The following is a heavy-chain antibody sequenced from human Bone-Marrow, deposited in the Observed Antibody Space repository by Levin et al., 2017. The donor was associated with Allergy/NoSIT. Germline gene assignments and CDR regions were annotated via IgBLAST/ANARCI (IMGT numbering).Heavy chain of an antibody. J-gene: IGHJ4*02. CDR1: GFTFSKSA. Sequence: GESLKISCTGSGFTFSKSALTWVRQAPGKGLEWVSALSGSSTDPSYAASVKGRFTISRDNSKNTLYLQMNGLRADDTATYYCAKEGIYGAANWGQGTLVIVSS. V-gene: IGHV3-23*01. CDR2: LSGSSTDP. CDR3: AKEGIYGAAN. D-gene: IGHD5-12*01.